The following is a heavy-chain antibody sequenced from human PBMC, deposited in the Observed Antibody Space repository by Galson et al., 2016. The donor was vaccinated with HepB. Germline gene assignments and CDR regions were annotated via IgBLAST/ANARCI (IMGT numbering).Heavy chain of an antibody. Sequence: SLRLSCAVSGFSFRNAWMSWARQTPGKGLEWVATISVSGIDTYYAATLRGRFAISRDDSANTVYLQMRSLGVEDTAIYFCARYQRVAGTYYFDYWGQGTLVTVSS. V-gene: IGHV3-23*01. CDR2: ISVSGIDT. CDR1: GFSFRNAW. J-gene: IGHJ4*02. D-gene: IGHD1-14*01. CDR3: ARYQRVAGTYYFDY.